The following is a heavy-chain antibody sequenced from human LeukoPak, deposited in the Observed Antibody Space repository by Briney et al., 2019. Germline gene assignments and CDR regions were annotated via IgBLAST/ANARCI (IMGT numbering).Heavy chain of an antibody. V-gene: IGHV4-34*01. J-gene: IGHJ4*02. Sequence: SETLSLTCAVYGGSFSSYYWSWIRQPPGQGLEWIGEINHSESTNYNPSLNSRVTITVDTSKNQSSLKLSSVTAADMAVYYCARDGGDVVPAAQYGVYPQYDFDYWGQGTPVTVSS. CDR2: INHSEST. D-gene: IGHD2-2*01. CDR1: GGSFSSYY. CDR3: ARDGGDVVPAAQYGVYPQYDFDY.